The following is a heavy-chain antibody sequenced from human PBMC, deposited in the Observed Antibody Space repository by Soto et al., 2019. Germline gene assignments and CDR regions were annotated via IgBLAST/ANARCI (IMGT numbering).Heavy chain of an antibody. CDR1: GFTFSDYG. D-gene: IGHD1-1*01. J-gene: IGHJ1*01. V-gene: IGHV3-30*18. Sequence: QVQLVESGGGVVQPGRSLRLSCAASGFTFSDYGMHWVRQAPGKGLEWVAVISYDGSNKYYADSVKGRFTISRDNSKSTVYLQMNSRRAEDTAVYYCAKGNVEMASRQWGSFQHWGQGTLVTVSS. CDR2: ISYDGSNK. CDR3: AKGNVEMASRQWGSFQH.